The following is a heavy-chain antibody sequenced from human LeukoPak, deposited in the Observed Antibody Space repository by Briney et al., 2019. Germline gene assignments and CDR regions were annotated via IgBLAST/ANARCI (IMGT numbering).Heavy chain of an antibody. V-gene: IGHV1-46*01. D-gene: IGHD4-17*01. CDR1: GYSFLNYY. Sequence: GASVKVSCKASGYSFLNYYIHWVRQAPGQGLEWMGIINPSGGSTSFAQKFQGRVTMTRDMSTSTVYMELNSLRSEDTAVYYCARAWEAVAGNYGVIDYWGQGTLVTVSS. CDR3: ARAWEAVAGNYGVIDY. J-gene: IGHJ4*02. CDR2: INPSGGST.